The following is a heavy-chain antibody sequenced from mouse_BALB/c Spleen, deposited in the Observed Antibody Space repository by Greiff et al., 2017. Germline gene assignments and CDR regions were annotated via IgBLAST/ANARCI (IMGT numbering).Heavy chain of an antibody. J-gene: IGHJ4*01. CDR1: GYTFTSYT. Sequence: VQLQQSAAELARPGASVKMSCKASGYTFTSYTMHWVKQRPGQGLEWIGYINPSSGYTEYNQKFKDKTTLTADKSSSTAYMQLSSLTSEDSAVYYCASLLSGMDYWGQGTSVTVSS. CDR2: INPSSGYT. CDR3: ASLLSGMDY. V-gene: IGHV1-4*02. D-gene: IGHD1-1*02.